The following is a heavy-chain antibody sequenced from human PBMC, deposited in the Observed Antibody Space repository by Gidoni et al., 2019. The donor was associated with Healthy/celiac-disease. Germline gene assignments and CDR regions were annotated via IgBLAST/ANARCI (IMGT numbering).Heavy chain of an antibody. D-gene: IGHD3-10*01. V-gene: IGHV4-34*01. CDR2: INHSGST. Sequence: QVQLQQWGAGLLTPSETLSLTCAVYGGSFSGYYWSWIRQPPGKGLEWIGEINHSGSTNYNPSLKSRVTISVDTSKNQFSLKLSSVTAADTAVYYCARFGRYGSGSSTTYYYYGMDVWGQGTTVTVSS. CDR1: GGSFSGYY. J-gene: IGHJ6*02. CDR3: ARFGRYGSGSSTTYYYYGMDV.